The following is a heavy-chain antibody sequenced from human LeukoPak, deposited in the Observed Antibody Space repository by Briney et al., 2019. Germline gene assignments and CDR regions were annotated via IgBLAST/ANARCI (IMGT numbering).Heavy chain of an antibody. D-gene: IGHD3-22*01. Sequence: PSETLSLTCAVYGGSFSGYYWSWIRQPPGKGLEWIGEINHSGSTNYNPSLKSRVTISVDTSKNQFSLKLSSVTAADTAVYYCARGIYDGSGYDAFDIWGQGTMVTVSS. CDR1: GGSFSGYY. J-gene: IGHJ3*02. V-gene: IGHV4-34*01. CDR3: ARGIYDGSGYDAFDI. CDR2: INHSGST.